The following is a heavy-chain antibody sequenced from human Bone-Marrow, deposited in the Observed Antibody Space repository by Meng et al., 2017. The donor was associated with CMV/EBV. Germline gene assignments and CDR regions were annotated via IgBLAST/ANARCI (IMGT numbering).Heavy chain of an antibody. Sequence: SLKISCAASGFTFSNSAMHWVRQVPGKGLEWVAVISYDGDNKNNADSVKGRFTVSRDNSKNTLYPQMNSLIAEDTAVYYCARDRVAGYNWFYPWGQGTLVTVSS. CDR1: GFTFSNSA. CDR3: ARDRVAGYNWFYP. D-gene: IGHD6-19*01. J-gene: IGHJ5*02. V-gene: IGHV3-30-3*01. CDR2: ISYDGDNK.